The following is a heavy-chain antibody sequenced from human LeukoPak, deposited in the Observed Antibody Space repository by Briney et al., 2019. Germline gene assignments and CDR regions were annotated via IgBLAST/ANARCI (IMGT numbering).Heavy chain of an antibody. V-gene: IGHV5-51*01. D-gene: IGHD1-26*01. Sequence: GESLKISCKGSGYSFTSYWISWVRQVPGKGLEWMGIIYPGDSDTRYSPSFQGQVTISADKSISTAYLQWSSLKASDTAMYYCARHRHSGSLDDAFDIWGQGTMVTVSS. CDR2: IYPGDSDT. CDR1: GYSFTSYW. CDR3: ARHRHSGSLDDAFDI. J-gene: IGHJ3*02.